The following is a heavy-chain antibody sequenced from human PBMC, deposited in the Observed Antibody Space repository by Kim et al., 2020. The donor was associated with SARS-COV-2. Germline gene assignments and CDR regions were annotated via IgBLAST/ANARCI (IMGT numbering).Heavy chain of an antibody. CDR1: GFTFSNYA. Sequence: GGSLRLSCAASGFTFSNYAMSWVRQAPGKGLEWVSSITDTGDYTNYADSVKGRFAISRDNSKNTLYLEMNNLRAEDTAIYYCAKRYGSNWGWFDSWGQGTLVTVS. CDR3: AKRYGSNWGWFDS. V-gene: IGHV3-23*01. CDR2: ITDTGDYT. J-gene: IGHJ5*01. D-gene: IGHD1-26*01.